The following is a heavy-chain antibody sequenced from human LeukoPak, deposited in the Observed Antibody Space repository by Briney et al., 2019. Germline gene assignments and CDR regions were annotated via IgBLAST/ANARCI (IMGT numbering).Heavy chain of an antibody. CDR3: ARDEAGFGTTPLDY. D-gene: IGHD2-8*01. CDR2: ISTYNGNT. Sequence: ASVKVSCKASGYTFTNYGITWVRQAPGRGLQCMGGISTYNGNTHYAQRFQVRVTMTTDTSTSTVYMELRSLRSDDTAVYYCARDEAGFGTTPLDYWGQGTLVTVSS. J-gene: IGHJ4*02. CDR1: GYTFTNYG. V-gene: IGHV1-18*01.